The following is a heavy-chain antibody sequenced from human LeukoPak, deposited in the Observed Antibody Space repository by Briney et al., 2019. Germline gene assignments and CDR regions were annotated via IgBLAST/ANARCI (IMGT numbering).Heavy chain of an antibody. Sequence: GGSLRLSCAASGFTFSSCEMNWVRQAPGKGLEWVSYISSSGSTIYYADSVKGRFTISRDNAKNSLYLQMNSLRAEDTALYYCASSYYYDGDYWGQGTLVTVSS. CDR3: ASSYYYDGDY. J-gene: IGHJ4*02. CDR2: ISSSGSTI. D-gene: IGHD3-22*01. V-gene: IGHV3-48*03. CDR1: GFTFSSCE.